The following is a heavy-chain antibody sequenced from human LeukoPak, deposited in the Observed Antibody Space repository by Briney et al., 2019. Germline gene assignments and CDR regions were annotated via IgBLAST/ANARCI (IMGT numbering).Heavy chain of an antibody. J-gene: IGHJ4*02. CDR2: ISTSSSTI. V-gene: IGHV3-48*04. CDR1: GFTFSSYG. Sequence: GGSLRLSCAASGFTFSSYGMNWVRQAPGKGLEWVSYISTSSSTIYYADSLKGRFTISRENAKNSLYLQMNSLRAEDTAVYYCARLRRTSDSSGYYYYYDYWGQGTLVTVSS. CDR3: ARLRRTSDSSGYYYYYDY. D-gene: IGHD3-22*01.